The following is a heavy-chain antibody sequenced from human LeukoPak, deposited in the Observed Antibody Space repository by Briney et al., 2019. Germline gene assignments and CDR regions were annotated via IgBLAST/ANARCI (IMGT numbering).Heavy chain of an antibody. J-gene: IGHJ4*02. Sequence: SQTLSLTCTVSGGSISSGGCYWSWIRQPPGKGLEWIGYIYHSGSTYYNPSLKSRVTISVDRSKSQFSLKLSSVTAADTAVYYCARESNYDSSGYYLDCWGQGTLVTVSS. CDR3: ARESNYDSSGYYLDC. CDR2: IYHSGST. D-gene: IGHD3-22*01. CDR1: GGSISSGGCY. V-gene: IGHV4-30-2*01.